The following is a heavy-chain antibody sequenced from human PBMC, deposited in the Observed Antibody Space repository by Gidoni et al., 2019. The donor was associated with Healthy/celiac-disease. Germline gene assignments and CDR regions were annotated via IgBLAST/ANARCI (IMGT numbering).Heavy chain of an antibody. D-gene: IGHD6-19*01. CDR1: GSGLTSYW. CDR3: AGGLAVAGTGAFDI. J-gene: IGHJ3*02. Sequence: EVQLVQSGAGVKKPGEFLKMSGKGSGSGLTSYWIGWVRQMPGKGLEWMGIIYPGDSDTRYSPSFQGQVTISADKSISTAYLQWSSLKASDTAMYYCAGGLAVAGTGAFDIWGQGTMVTVSS. CDR2: IYPGDSDT. V-gene: IGHV5-51*03.